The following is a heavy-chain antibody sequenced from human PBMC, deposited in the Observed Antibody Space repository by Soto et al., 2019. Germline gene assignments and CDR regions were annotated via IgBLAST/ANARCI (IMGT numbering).Heavy chain of an antibody. CDR2: VYYSGST. CDR3: ASNSYRT. CDR1: GGFIRGSSYY. V-gene: IGHV4-39*02. Sequence: SETLSLTCTVSGGFIRGSSYYWGWIRQAPGTGLEWIGSVYYSGSTYYNPSLKSRVTVSADTSKNHFSLKLTSVTAADTALYYCASNSYRTWGQGILVT. J-gene: IGHJ1*01. D-gene: IGHD2-21*01.